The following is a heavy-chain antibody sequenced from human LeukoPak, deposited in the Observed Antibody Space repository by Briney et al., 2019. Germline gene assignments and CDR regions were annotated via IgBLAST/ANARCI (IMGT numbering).Heavy chain of an antibody. CDR1: EDSGSSHIAA. D-gene: IGHD2-2*01. V-gene: IGHV6-1*01. Sequence: SQGLSLTSAIYEDSGSSHIAAGSRARQSPSRGLEWLGRTYYRSKWKNDYAESVKSRINISPDTSKNQFSLQLNSVTPEDTAVYYCARVAYAVAVVWGQGTPVTVSS. CDR3: ARVAYAVAVV. CDR2: TYYRSKWKN. J-gene: IGHJ4*02.